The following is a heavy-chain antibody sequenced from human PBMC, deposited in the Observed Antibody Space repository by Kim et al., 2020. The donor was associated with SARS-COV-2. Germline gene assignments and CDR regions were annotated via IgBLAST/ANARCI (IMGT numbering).Heavy chain of an antibody. Sequence: DSGKGRFTISRDNAKNALYLQMNSLRVEDTALYYCAKESGTLRGFFYGMDVWGQGTTVTVSS. CDR3: AKESGTLRGFFYGMDV. J-gene: IGHJ6*02. D-gene: IGHD3-10*01. V-gene: IGHV3-9*01.